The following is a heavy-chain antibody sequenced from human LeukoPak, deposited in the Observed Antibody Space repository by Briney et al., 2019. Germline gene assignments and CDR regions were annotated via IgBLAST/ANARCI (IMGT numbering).Heavy chain of an antibody. CDR1: GYTFTNYY. J-gene: IGHJ3*02. D-gene: IGHD5-24*01. CDR3: ARIRDGYNDAYDI. Sequence: ASVKVSYKASGYTFTNYYIHWVRKAPGQGLEWMGLINPGGDNTDYAQNFQGRVTMTRDTSTSTVYMGLSSLRSEDTAVYYCARIRDGYNDAYDIWGQGTMVTVSS. CDR2: INPGGDNT. V-gene: IGHV1-46*01.